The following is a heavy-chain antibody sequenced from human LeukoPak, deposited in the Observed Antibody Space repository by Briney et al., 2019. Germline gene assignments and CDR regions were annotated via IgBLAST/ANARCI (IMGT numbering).Heavy chain of an antibody. CDR2: IYYSGST. CDR3: ARAWSGYTFDY. J-gene: IGHJ4*02. D-gene: IGHD5-12*01. V-gene: IGHV4-30-4*01. Sequence: SETLSLTCTVSSGSISIDDYYWSWIRQPPGKGLEWIGYIYYSGSTYYNPSLKSRVTISVDTSKNQFSLKLSSVTAADTAVYYCARAWSGYTFDYWGQGALVTVSS. CDR1: SGSISIDDYY.